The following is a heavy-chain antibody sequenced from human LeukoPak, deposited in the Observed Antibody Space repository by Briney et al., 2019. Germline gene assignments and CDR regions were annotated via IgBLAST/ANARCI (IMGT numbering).Heavy chain of an antibody. CDR2: IVVGSGNT. J-gene: IGHJ4*02. CDR3: AAEPGYSSGWYDY. Sequence: SVKVSCQASGFTFTSSAMQWVRQARGQRLEWIGWIVVGSGNTNYAQKFQERVTITRDMSRSTAYMELSSLRSEDTAVYYCAAEPGYSSGWYDYWGQGTLVTVSS. D-gene: IGHD6-19*01. CDR1: GFTFTSSA. V-gene: IGHV1-58*02.